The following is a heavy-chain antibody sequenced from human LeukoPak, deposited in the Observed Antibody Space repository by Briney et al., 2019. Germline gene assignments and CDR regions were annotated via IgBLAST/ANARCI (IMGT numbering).Heavy chain of an antibody. CDR2: MSGSGSIT. D-gene: IGHD1-26*01. CDR1: GFTFSSYA. J-gene: IGHJ3*02. Sequence: SGGSLRLSCAASGFTFSSYAMSWVRQAPGKGLECVSTMSGSGSITRYADSVKGRFTISRDNSKNTLYLQMNSLRAEDTAIYYCAKGPWDLPHAFDIWGLGTMVTVSS. V-gene: IGHV3-23*01. CDR3: AKGPWDLPHAFDI.